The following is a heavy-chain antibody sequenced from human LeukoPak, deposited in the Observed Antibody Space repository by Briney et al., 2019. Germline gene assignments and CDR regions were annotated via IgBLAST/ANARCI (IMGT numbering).Heavy chain of an antibody. CDR2: IKQDGSEK. D-gene: IGHD6-13*01. J-gene: IGHJ4*02. CDR1: GFTFSSYW. Sequence: GGSLRLSCAASGFTFSSYWMSWVRQAPGKGLEWVANIKQDGSEKYYVDSVKGRFTISRDNAKNSLNLQMYSLRAEDTAVYYCARDRRGIFFDYWGQGTLVTVSS. CDR3: ARDRRGIFFDY. V-gene: IGHV3-7*01.